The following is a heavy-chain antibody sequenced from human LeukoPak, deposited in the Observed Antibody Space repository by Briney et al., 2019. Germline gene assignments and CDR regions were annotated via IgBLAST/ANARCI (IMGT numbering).Heavy chain of an antibody. D-gene: IGHD6-19*01. J-gene: IGHJ3*02. CDR2: ISYDGSNK. CDR1: GFTFSRCG. CDR3: AKALTSGWYLDAFNI. Sequence: GRSLRLSCAASGFTFSRCGMHWVRQAPGKGLEWVAVISYDGSNKYYADSVKGRFTISRDNSKNTLFLEMNSLRAEDTAVYYCAKALTSGWYLDAFNIWGQGTMVTVSS. V-gene: IGHV3-30*18.